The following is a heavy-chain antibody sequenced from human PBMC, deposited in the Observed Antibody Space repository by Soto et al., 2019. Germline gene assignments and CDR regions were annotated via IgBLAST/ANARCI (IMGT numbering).Heavy chain of an antibody. V-gene: IGHV1-2*04. CDR3: ARTRDYYDSSGPKKYYFDY. CDR1: GYTFTGYY. Sequence: ASVKVSCKASGYTFTGYYMHWVRQAPGQGLEWMGWINPNSGGTNYAQKFQGWVTMTRDTSISTAYMELSRLRSDDTAVYYCARTRDYYDSSGPKKYYFDYWGQRTLVTVSS. CDR2: INPNSGGT. J-gene: IGHJ4*02. D-gene: IGHD3-22*01.